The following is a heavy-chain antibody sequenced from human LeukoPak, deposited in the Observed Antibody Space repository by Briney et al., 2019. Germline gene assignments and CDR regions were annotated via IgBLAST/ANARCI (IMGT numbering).Heavy chain of an antibody. CDR1: GYTFTGYY. CDR2: INPNSGGT. D-gene: IGHD3-22*01. Sequence: ASVRVSCKASGYTFTGYYMHWVRQAPGQGLEWMGRINPNSGGTNYAQKFQGRVTMTRDTSISTAYMELSRLRSDDTAVYYCARDGGYYYDSSGYFIWGQGTMVTVSS. V-gene: IGHV1-2*06. CDR3: ARDGGYYYDSSGYFI. J-gene: IGHJ3*02.